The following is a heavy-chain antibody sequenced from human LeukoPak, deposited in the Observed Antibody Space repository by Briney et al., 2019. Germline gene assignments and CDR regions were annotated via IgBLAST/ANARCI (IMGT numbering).Heavy chain of an antibody. CDR3: ARDGGAIFGVVIMNYYYYVDV. Sequence: GGSLRLSCAGSGFNFSNYWMSWVRQAPGKGLEWVAGISQDGREKYYVDSVKGRFTISRGNAKSSLYLQLNNVMAEDTAVYYCARDGGAIFGVVIMNYYYYVDVWGEGTTVTVSS. V-gene: IGHV3-7*01. D-gene: IGHD3-3*01. CDR1: GFNFSNYW. J-gene: IGHJ6*03. CDR2: ISQDGREK.